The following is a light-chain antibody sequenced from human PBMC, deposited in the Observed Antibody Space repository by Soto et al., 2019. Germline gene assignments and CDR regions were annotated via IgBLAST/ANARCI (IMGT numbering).Light chain of an antibody. V-gene: IGKV4-1*01. J-gene: IGKJ4*01. CDR1: QNVLNRANDKNY. CDR3: KQYFNPPLT. CDR2: WAS. Sequence: DIVMTQSPDSLAVSLGERATINCKSSQNVLNRANDKNYIAWYQQKPGQPPKLLIYWASTRESDVPDRFSGSGSATDFTLTIRRLQAGDVDVYLCKQYFNPPLTFGGGTKVEIK.